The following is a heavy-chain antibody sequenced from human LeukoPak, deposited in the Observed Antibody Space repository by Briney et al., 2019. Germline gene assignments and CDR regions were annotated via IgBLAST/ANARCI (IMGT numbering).Heavy chain of an antibody. CDR3: ARDTTLDEGSSRYGFDY. CDR2: VYNGGT. J-gene: IGHJ4*02. Sequence: PSETLPLTCSVSGGSFSRYSWNWIRQPPGKRLEWIGYVYNGGTNYNPSLKSRVTMSVDTSKKRFSLTLTSVNAADTAVYYCARDTTLDEGSSRYGFDYWGQGTLVTVSS. V-gene: IGHV4-59*01. D-gene: IGHD6-13*01. CDR1: GGSFSRYS.